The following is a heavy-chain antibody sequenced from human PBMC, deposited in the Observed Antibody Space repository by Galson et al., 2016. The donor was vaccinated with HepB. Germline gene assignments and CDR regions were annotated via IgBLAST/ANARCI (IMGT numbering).Heavy chain of an antibody. J-gene: IGHJ4*02. V-gene: IGHV5-10-1*01. Sequence: QSGAEVKKTGESLRISCQGSGYIFTDYWISWVRQMPGKGLEWMGRIDPSDSYTNYSPSFQVHVTISADKSIGTAYLQLNSLKASDTAMYYCACLHGPGTAIVWGQGTLVIVTS. D-gene: IGHD6-13*01. CDR2: IDPSDSYT. CDR3: ACLHGPGTAIV. CDR1: GYIFTDYW.